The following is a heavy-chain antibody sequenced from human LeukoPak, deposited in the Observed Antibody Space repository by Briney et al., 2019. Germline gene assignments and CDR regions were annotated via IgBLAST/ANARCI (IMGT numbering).Heavy chain of an antibody. CDR3: AKKLLWFGESTNGIDY. CDR2: IRYDGDNK. Sequence: PGGSLRLSCGASGFTFSSYDMFWVRQAPGKGLEWVAFIRYDGDNKYYADSVKGRLTISRDNSKNTLYLQMNSLRAEDTAVYYCAKKLLWFGESTNGIDYWGQGTLVTVSS. D-gene: IGHD3-10*01. J-gene: IGHJ4*02. CDR1: GFTFSSYD. V-gene: IGHV3-30*02.